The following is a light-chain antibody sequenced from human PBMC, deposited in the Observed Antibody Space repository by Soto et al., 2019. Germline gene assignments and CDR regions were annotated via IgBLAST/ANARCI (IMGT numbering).Light chain of an antibody. CDR2: DAS. J-gene: IGKJ1*01. CDR3: QQYNSYSGT. Sequence: QSPSTLSASVGDRVTITCXASQSISSWLAWYQQKPGKAPKLLIYDASSLESGVPSRFSGSGSGTEFTLTISSLQPDDFATYYCQQYNSYSGTFGQGTKVEIK. V-gene: IGKV1-5*01. CDR1: QSISSW.